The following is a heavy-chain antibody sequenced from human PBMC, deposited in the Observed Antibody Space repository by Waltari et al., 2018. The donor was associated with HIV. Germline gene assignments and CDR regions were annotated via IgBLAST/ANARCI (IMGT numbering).Heavy chain of an antibody. Sequence: QITLKESGPTLVKPTQTLTLTCTFSGFSLSTRGVGVGWIRQPPGKALEWLALIYWDDDKRYSPSLKSRLTITKDTSKNQVVLTMTNMDPVDTATYYCAHYNYYGSGSYPTTDYWGQGTLVTVSS. CDR1: GFSLSTRGVG. CDR2: IYWDDDK. D-gene: IGHD3-10*01. J-gene: IGHJ4*02. CDR3: AHYNYYGSGSYPTTDY. V-gene: IGHV2-5*02.